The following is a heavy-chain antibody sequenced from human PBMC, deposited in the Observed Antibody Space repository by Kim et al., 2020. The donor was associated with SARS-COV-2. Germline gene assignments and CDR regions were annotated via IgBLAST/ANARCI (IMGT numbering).Heavy chain of an antibody. CDR1: GGSISSSSYY. CDR2: IYYSGST. V-gene: IGHV4-39*01. Sequence: SETLSLTCTVSGGSISSSSYYWGWIRQPPGKGLEWIGSIYYSGSTYYNPSLKSRVTISVDTSKNQFSLKLSSVTAADTAVYYCATPVLRYFDWSIGYFDYWGQGTLVTVSS. J-gene: IGHJ4*02. D-gene: IGHD3-9*01. CDR3: ATPVLRYFDWSIGYFDY.